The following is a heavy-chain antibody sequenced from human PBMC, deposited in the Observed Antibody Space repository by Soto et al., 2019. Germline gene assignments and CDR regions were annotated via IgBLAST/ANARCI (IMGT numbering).Heavy chain of an antibody. J-gene: IGHJ6*02. CDR3: ARALTDTIFGVVIKGYYYYYGMDV. D-gene: IGHD3-3*01. CDR2: IIPIFGTA. CDR1: GGTFSSYA. Sequence: SVKVSCKASGGTFSSYAIIWVRQAPGQGLEWMGGIIPIFGTANYAQKFQGRVTITADESTSTAYMELSSLRSEDTAVYYCARALTDTIFGVVIKGYYYYYGMDVWGQGTTVTVSS. V-gene: IGHV1-69*13.